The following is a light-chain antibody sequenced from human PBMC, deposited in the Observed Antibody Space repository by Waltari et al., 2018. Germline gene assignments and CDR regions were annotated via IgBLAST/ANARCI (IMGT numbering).Light chain of an antibody. V-gene: IGKV1-6*01. J-gene: IGKJ1*01. CDR3: LQDYNYPWT. CDR2: AAS. Sequence: AIQMTQSPSSLSASVGDRVTITCRASQGIRYDLGWYQQKPGKAPKLLIYAASNLQSGVPSRFSGSGYGADFTLTISSLQPEDFATYFCLQDYNYPWTFGQGTKVEIK. CDR1: QGIRYD.